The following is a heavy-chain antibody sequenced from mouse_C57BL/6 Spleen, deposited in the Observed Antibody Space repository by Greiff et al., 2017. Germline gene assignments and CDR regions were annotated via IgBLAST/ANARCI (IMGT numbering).Heavy chain of an antibody. V-gene: IGHV1-9*01. Sequence: QVQLQQSGAELMKPGASVKLSCKATGYTFTGYWIEWVKQRPGHGLEWIGEILPGSGSTNYNEKFKGKATFTADTSSNTAYMQLSSLTTEDSAVYYCSRAPIITTVVATDFDYWGQGTTLTVSS. CDR2: ILPGSGST. J-gene: IGHJ2*01. CDR1: GYTFTGYW. D-gene: IGHD1-1*01. CDR3: SRAPIITTVVATDFDY.